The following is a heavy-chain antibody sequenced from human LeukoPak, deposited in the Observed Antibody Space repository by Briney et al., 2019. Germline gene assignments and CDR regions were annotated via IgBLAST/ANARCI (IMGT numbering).Heavy chain of an antibody. CDR2: IYYSGST. V-gene: IGHV4-31*03. J-gene: IGHJ4*02. CDR1: GGSISSGGYY. D-gene: IGHD5-24*01. Sequence: SSETLSLTCTVSGGSISSGGYYWSWIRQHPGKGLEWIGYIYYSGSTYYNPSLKSRVTISVDTSKNQLSLKLNSMTDADTAVYYCARHGQNDGYPLDYWGQGTLVSVSS. CDR3: ARHGQNDGYPLDY.